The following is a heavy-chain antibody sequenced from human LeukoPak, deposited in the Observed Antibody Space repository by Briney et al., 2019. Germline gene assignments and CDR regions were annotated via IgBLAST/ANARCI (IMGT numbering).Heavy chain of an antibody. Sequence: PSETLSLTCTVSGGSISSSSYYWGWIRQPPGKGLEWIGSIYYSGRTYYNPSLKSRVTISVDTSKNQFSLKLSSVTAADTAVYYCARGIPYYDSSGYYRGPYLNWGQGTLVTVSS. D-gene: IGHD3-22*01. CDR2: IYYSGRT. V-gene: IGHV4-39*07. CDR3: ARGIPYYDSSGYYRGPYLN. CDR1: GGSISSSSYY. J-gene: IGHJ4*02.